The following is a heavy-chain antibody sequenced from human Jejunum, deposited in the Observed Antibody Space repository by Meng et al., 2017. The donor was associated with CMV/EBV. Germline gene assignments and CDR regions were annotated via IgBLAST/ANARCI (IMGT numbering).Heavy chain of an antibody. D-gene: IGHD2-21*01. CDR1: GLTVSNNY. CDR3: ARETPNTYYWDY. J-gene: IGHJ4*02. Sequence: VQLVGSGGGLVTPGGSLSLSCTASGLTVSNNYMSWVRQAPGKGLEWVSVIYSGGATRYADSVKGRFTISRDNSKNTLHLQMNSLRAEDTAVYYCARETPNTYYWDYWGQGTLVTVSS. CDR2: IYSGGAT. V-gene: IGHV3-53*01.